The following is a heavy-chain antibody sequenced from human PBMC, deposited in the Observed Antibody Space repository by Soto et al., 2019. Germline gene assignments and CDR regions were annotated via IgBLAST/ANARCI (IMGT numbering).Heavy chain of an antibody. V-gene: IGHV2-5*02. CDR2: IYWDDDK. CDR3: AHRIAAPGYFDY. J-gene: IGHJ4*02. CDR1: GFSLSTNGVG. D-gene: IGHD6-6*01. Sequence: QITLKESGPTLVKPTQTLTLTCTFSGFSLSTNGVGVGWIRQPPGKALEWLALIYWDDDKRYSPSLKSRLTITMDTSKNQVVLTKTNMDPVDTATYYCAHRIAAPGYFDYWSQGTLVTVSS.